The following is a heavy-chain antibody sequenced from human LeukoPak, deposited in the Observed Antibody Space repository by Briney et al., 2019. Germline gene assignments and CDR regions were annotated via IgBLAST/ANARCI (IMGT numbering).Heavy chain of an antibody. CDR2: IYHSGST. J-gene: IGHJ6*03. CDR3: ATVQRPMVRGNYYYYYMDV. Sequence: PSETLSLTCTVSGYSISSGYYWGWIRQPPGKGLEWIGSIYHSGSTYYNPSLKSRVTISVDTSKNQFSLKLSSVTAADTDVYYCATVQRPMVRGNYYYYYMDVWGKGTTVTVSS. D-gene: IGHD3-10*01. V-gene: IGHV4-38-2*02. CDR1: GYSISSGYY.